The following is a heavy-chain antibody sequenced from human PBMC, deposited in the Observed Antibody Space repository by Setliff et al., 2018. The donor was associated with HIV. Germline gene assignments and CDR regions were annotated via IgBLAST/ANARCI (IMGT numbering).Heavy chain of an antibody. Sequence: LSLTCTVSGPSTNIHYWSWIRQSPGKGFEWIGYIYSTGSTNYNPSLQSRVTISMVASRNQFSLKVTSVTAADTAVYYCAKGAGFYGDYTFDHWGQGRQVTVSS. J-gene: IGHJ4*02. CDR2: IYSTGST. CDR1: GPSTNIHY. D-gene: IGHD4-17*01. CDR3: AKGAGFYGDYTFDH. V-gene: IGHV4-59*11.